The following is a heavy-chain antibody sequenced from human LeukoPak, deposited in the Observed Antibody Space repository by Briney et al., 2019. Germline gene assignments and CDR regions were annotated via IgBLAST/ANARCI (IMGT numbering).Heavy chain of an antibody. J-gene: IGHJ4*02. CDR2: IYYSGST. D-gene: IGHD4-17*01. V-gene: IGHV4-59*08. CDR3: ARRLARRGYGDYCDY. Sequence: SETLSLTCSVSGGSMNSYYWSWIRQSPGKGLEWIGYIYYSGSTNYNPSLKSRVTISVDTSKNQFSLKLSSVAAADTAVYYCARRLARRGYGDYCDYWGQGTLVTVSS. CDR1: GGSMNSYY.